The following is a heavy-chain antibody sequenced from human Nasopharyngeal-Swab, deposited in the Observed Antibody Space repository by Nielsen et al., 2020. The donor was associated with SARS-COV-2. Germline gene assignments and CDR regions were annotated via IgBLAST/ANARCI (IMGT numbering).Heavy chain of an antibody. CDR1: GFPLSASGMC. V-gene: IGHV2-70*01. Sequence: CGAMLVAPTQTLTLTCTFSGFPLSASGMCVTWIRQTPGKALEWLALINWDDHKYYSTSLRTRLNISKDTSKNQVVLTMTNMDPVDTGTYYCARMYSTGYYYYGMDVWGQGTTVTVSS. D-gene: IGHD3-10*01. CDR2: INWDDHK. CDR3: ARMYSTGYYYYGMDV. J-gene: IGHJ6*02.